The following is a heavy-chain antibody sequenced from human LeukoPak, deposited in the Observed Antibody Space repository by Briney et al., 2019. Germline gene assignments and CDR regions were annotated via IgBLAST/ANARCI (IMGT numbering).Heavy chain of an antibody. CDR2: ISYSGGT. Sequence: SETLSLTCTVSGGSISNYYWSWIRQPPGGGLEGIGYISYSGGTNYNPSLKSRVTISLDTPNNQFSLRLSSVTAADTAMYYCARVHDTSSYFYPFDYWGHGALVTVSS. J-gene: IGHJ4*01. CDR3: ARVHDTSSYFYPFDY. V-gene: IGHV4-59*01. CDR1: GGSISNYY. D-gene: IGHD3-22*01.